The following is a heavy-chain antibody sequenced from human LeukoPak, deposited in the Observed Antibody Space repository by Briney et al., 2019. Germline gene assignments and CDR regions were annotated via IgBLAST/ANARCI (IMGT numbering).Heavy chain of an antibody. Sequence: SETLSLTCTVSGGSVSSGSYYWSWIRQPPGKGLEWIGYIYYSGSTNYNPSLKSRVTISVDTSKNQFSLKLSSVTAADTAVYYCTTTLTRGFRNDYAMDVWGQGTTVTVSS. CDR1: GGSVSSGSYY. CDR3: TTTLTRGFRNDYAMDV. CDR2: IYYSGST. J-gene: IGHJ6*02. D-gene: IGHD2-15*01. V-gene: IGHV4-61*01.